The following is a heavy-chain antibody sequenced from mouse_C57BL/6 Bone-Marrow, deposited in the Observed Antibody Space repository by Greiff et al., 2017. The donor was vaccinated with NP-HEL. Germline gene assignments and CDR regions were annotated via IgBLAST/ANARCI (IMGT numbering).Heavy chain of an antibody. D-gene: IGHD4-1*01. V-gene: IGHV5-4*01. J-gene: IGHJ4*01. CDR3: ARGRLTVYAMDY. CDR2: ISDGGSYT. Sequence: EVQVVESGGGLVKPGGSLKLSCAASGFTFSSYAMSWVRQTPEKRLEWVATISDGGSYTYYPDNVKGRFTISRDNAKNNLYLQMSHLKSEDTAMYYCARGRLTVYAMDYRGQGTSVTVSS. CDR1: GFTFSSYA.